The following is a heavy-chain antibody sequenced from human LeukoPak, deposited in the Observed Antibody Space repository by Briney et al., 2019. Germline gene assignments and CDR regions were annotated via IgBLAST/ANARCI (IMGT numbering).Heavy chain of an antibody. CDR1: GDSIRSSGHY. CDR2: IYFSGST. CDR3: ARLLVVRGLDY. D-gene: IGHD2-15*01. V-gene: IGHV4-39*01. Sequence: PSETLSLTCSVSGDSIRSSGHYWGWVRQPPGKGLEWIGSIYFSGSTYYNPSLKSRVTISEDTSKNHFSLQLSSVTAADTAVYYCARLLVVRGLDYWGQGTLVTVSS. J-gene: IGHJ4*02.